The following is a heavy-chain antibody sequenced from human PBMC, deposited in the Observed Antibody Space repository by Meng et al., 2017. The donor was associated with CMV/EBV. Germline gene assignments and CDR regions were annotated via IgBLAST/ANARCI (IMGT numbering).Heavy chain of an antibody. CDR3: ARNAGYSSSWLHKVHYYGMDV. V-gene: IGHV1-69*10. J-gene: IGHJ6*02. CDR2: IIPILGIA. CDR1: GGTFSSYA. Sequence: SVKVSCKASGGTFSSYAISWVRQAPGQGLEWMGGIIPILGIANYAQKFQGRVTITADKSTSTAYMELSSLRSEDTAVYYCARNAGYSSSWLHKVHYYGMDVWGQGTTVTVSS. D-gene: IGHD6-13*01.